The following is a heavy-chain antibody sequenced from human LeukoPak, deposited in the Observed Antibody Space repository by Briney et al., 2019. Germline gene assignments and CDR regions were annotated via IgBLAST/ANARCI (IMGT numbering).Heavy chain of an antibody. Sequence: GGSLRLSCAASGFTFSNYWMSWVRQAPGKGREWVANIKGDSSERYYVDSVKGRFSISRDNDKKSVYLQMYTLRAEDTAVYYCAKDGYSFDYWGQGALVTVSS. CDR1: GFTFSNYW. V-gene: IGHV3-7*01. D-gene: IGHD3-22*01. J-gene: IGHJ4*02. CDR3: AKDGYSFDY. CDR2: IKGDSSER.